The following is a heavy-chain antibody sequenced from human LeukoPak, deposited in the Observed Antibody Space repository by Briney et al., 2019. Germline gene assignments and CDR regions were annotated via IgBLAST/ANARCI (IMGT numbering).Heavy chain of an antibody. CDR3: ARDLDTVTTGGFDY. CDR2: ISAYNGIT. V-gene: IGHV1-18*01. J-gene: IGHJ4*02. D-gene: IGHD4-17*01. Sequence: GASVKVSCKASGYTFTSYGISWVRQAPGQGLEWMGWISAYNGITNYAQKLQGRVTMTTDTSTSTAYMELRSLRSDDTAVYYCARDLDTVTTGGFDYWGQGTLVTVSS. CDR1: GYTFTSYG.